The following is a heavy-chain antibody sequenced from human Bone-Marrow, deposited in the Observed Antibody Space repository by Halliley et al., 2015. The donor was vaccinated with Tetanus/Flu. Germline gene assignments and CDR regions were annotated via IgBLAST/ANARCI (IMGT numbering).Heavy chain of an antibody. Sequence: TPSLTCAVSGGSITTSNWWSWVRQPPGKGLEWIGEIYHGGATNYDPALESRATISVDKSNNQFSLRLTSLTAADTAVYFCAGHLATRGTRGFDSWGQGALVTVSS. CDR1: GGSITTSNW. J-gene: IGHJ4*02. CDR2: IYHGGAT. V-gene: IGHV4-4*01. CDR3: AGHLATRGTRGFDS. D-gene: IGHD3-10*01.